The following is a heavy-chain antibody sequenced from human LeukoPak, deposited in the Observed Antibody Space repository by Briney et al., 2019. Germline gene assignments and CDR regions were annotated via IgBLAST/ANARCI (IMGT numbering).Heavy chain of an antibody. CDR1: GFTVSSNY. V-gene: IGHV3-66*02. J-gene: IGHJ3*02. D-gene: IGHD2-15*01. Sequence: GGSLRLSCAASGFTVSSNYMSWVRQAPGKGLEWVSVIYSGGSTYYADSVKGRFTISRDNSNNTLYLQMDSLRAEDTAVYYCARFMVVAASHAFDIWGQGTMVTVSS. CDR3: ARFMVVAASHAFDI. CDR2: IYSGGST.